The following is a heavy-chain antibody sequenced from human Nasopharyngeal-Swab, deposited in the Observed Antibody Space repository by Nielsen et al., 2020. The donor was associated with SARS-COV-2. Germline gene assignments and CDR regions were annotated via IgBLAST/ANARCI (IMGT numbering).Heavy chain of an antibody. D-gene: IGHD2-2*01. CDR3: ARLDIVVVPAAIDINYYHYYYMDV. Sequence: GGSLRLSCAASGFTFSSYEMNWVRQAPGKGLEWVSYISSSGSTIYYVDSVKGRFTISRDNAKNSLYLQMNSLRAEDTAVYYCARLDIVVVPAAIDINYYHYYYMDVWGKGTTVTVSS. J-gene: IGHJ6*03. CDR1: GFTFSSYE. CDR2: ISSSGSTI. V-gene: IGHV3-48*03.